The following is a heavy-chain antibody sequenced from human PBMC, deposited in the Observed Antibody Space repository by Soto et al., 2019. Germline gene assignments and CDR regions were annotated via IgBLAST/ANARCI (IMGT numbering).Heavy chain of an antibody. CDR3: GTSSRKDYHFAMDV. V-gene: IGHV3-53*01. CDR2: IYSGGST. CDR1: GFSVSSSD. D-gene: IGHD6-6*01. Sequence: PGGSLRLSCAASGFSVSSSDMSWVRQVPGEGLEWVSVIYSGGSTHDEDYVKGRFSVSRDTSKNTVDLQMNSLRVDDTAVYYCGTSSRKDYHFAMDVWGQGTAVTVSS. J-gene: IGHJ6*02.